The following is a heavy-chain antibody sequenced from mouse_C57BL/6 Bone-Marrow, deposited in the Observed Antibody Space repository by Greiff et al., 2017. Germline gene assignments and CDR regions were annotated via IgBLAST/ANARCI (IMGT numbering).Heavy chain of an antibody. V-gene: IGHV1-26*01. CDR3: AREKPNYAMDY. Sequence: EVQLQQSGPELVKPGASVKISCKASGYTFTDYYMNWVKQSHGKSLEWIGDINPNNGGTSYNQKFKGKATLTVDKSSSTAYMELRSLTSEDSAVYYCAREKPNYAMDYWGQGTSVTVSS. CDR2: INPNNGGT. CDR1: GYTFTDYY. J-gene: IGHJ4*01.